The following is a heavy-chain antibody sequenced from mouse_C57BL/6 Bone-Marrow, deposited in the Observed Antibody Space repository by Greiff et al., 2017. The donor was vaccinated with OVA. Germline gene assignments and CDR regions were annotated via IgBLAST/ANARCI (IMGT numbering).Heavy chain of an antibody. CDR2: INPNNGGT. CDR1: GYTFTDYY. V-gene: IGHV1-26*01. CDR3: ARGGWGD. J-gene: IGHJ2*01. Sequence: EVQLQQSGPELVKPGASVKISCKASGYTFTDYYMNWVKQSHGKSLEWIGDINPNNGGTSYNQKFKGKATLTVDKSSSTAYMELRSLTSEDSAVYYWARGGWGDWGQGTTLTVSS. D-gene: IGHD1-1*02.